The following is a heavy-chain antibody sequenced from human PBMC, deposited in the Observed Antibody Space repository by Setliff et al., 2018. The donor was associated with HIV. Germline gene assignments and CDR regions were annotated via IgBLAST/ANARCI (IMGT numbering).Heavy chain of an antibody. J-gene: IGHJ4*02. CDR2: IYYSGST. CDR3: ARHPRGTGRFDY. V-gene: IGHV4-59*01. D-gene: IGHD3-16*01. Sequence: SETLSLTCTVSGGSISSYYWGWIQQPPGKGLEWIGYIYYSGSTNYNPSLKSRVTISVDTSKNQFSLKLRSVTAADTAMYYCARHPRGTGRFDYWGQGTLVTVS. CDR1: GGSISSYY.